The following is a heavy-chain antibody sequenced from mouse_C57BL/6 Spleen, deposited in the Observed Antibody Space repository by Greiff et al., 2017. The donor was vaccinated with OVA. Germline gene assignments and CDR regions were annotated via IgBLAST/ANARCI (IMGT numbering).Heavy chain of an antibody. CDR3: ARSGLNWDYFDY. D-gene: IGHD4-1*01. CDR1: GYAFSSSW. V-gene: IGHV1-82*01. Sequence: VQLQQSGPELVKPGASVKISCKASGYAFSSSWMNWVKQRPGKGLEWIGRIYPGDGDTNYNGKFKGKATLTADKSSSTAYMQLSSLTSEDSAVYFCARSGLNWDYFDYWGQGTTLTVSS. J-gene: IGHJ2*01. CDR2: IYPGDGDT.